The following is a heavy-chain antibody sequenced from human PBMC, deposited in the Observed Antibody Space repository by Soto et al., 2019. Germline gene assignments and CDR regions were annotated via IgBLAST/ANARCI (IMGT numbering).Heavy chain of an antibody. V-gene: IGHV1-69*06. J-gene: IGHJ4*02. CDR3: ARDKGAYYSHLVY. CDR1: GATFSSYA. CDR2: IIPFFGTP. D-gene: IGHD3-22*01. Sequence: SGKVSCKLSGATFSSYAMSWVRQAPGQGLEWIGGIIPFFGTPNYAQKFQGRVTITADTSTATSYIELSSLRSDDTAVYYCARDKGAYYSHLVYWGQGTLVTVSS.